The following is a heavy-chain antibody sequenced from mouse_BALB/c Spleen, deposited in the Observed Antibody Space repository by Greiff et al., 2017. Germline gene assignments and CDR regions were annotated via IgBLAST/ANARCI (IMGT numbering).Heavy chain of an antibody. CDR3: ARPRNYRYLYCYFDV. V-gene: IGHV4-1*02. J-gene: IGHJ1*01. CDR2: INPDSSTI. Sequence: EVKVVESGGGLVQPGGSLKLSCAASGFDFSRYWMSWVRQAPGKGLEWIGEINPDSSTINYTPSLKDKFIISRDNAKNTLYLQMSKVRSEDTALYYCARPRNYRYLYCYFDVWGAGTTVTVSS. D-gene: IGHD2-14*01. CDR1: GFDFSRYW.